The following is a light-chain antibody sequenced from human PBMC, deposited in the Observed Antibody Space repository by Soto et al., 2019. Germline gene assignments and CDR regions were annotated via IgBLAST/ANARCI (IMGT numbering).Light chain of an antibody. Sequence: DIQMTQSPSTLSASVGDRVTITCRASQSISSWLAWYQQKPGKAPKLLIYDASSLESGVPSRFSGSGSGTEFTLTISSLQPDDFATYYCQNHNNAPWTFGQGTKVDIK. J-gene: IGKJ1*01. CDR2: DAS. CDR3: QNHNNAPWT. V-gene: IGKV1-5*01. CDR1: QSISSW.